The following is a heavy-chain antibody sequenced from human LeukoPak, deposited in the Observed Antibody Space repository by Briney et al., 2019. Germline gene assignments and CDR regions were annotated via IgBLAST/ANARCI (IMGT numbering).Heavy chain of an antibody. D-gene: IGHD4-17*01. V-gene: IGHV3-23*01. Sequence: GGSLRLSCAASGFTFSSYAMSWVRQAPGKGLEWVSTISGRGDSTYYADSVKGRFTISRDNSKNTLYLQMNSLRAEDTAVYYCAKETYGDYASSDYWGQGTLVTVSS. CDR3: AKETYGDYASSDY. CDR2: ISGRGDST. CDR1: GFTFSSYA. J-gene: IGHJ4*02.